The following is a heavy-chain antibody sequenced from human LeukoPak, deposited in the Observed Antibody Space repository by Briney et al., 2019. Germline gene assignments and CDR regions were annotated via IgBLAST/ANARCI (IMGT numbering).Heavy chain of an antibody. CDR2: IYYSGST. D-gene: IGHD5-24*01. Sequence: PSETLSLTCTVSGGSISSGGYYWSWIRQHPGKGLEWIGYIYYSGSTYYNPSLKSRVTISVDTSKNQFFLKLSSVTAADTAVYYCARGSDAMGPYYMDVWGKGTTVTVSS. V-gene: IGHV4-31*03. CDR1: GGSISSGGYY. J-gene: IGHJ6*03. CDR3: ARGSDAMGPYYMDV.